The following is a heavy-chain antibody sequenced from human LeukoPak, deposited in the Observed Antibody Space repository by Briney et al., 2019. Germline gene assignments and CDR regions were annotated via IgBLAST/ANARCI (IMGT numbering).Heavy chain of an antibody. CDR2: IYPGDSDT. CDR1: GYSFTNYW. V-gene: IGHV5-51*01. CDR3: ARSPTEWEPRFDY. Sequence: PGESLKISCKGSGYSFTNYWIGWVRQMPGKGLEWMGIIYPGDSDTRYSPSFQGQVTISADKSITTAYLQWSSLKASDTAMYYCARSPTEWEPRFDYWGQGTLVTVSS. D-gene: IGHD1-26*01. J-gene: IGHJ4*02.